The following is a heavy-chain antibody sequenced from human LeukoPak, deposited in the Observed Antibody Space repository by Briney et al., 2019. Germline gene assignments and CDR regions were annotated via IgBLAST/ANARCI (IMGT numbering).Heavy chain of an antibody. CDR1: GFTFSSYW. V-gene: IGHV3-7*01. J-gene: IGHJ4*02. CDR2: IKQDGSEK. D-gene: IGHD3-3*01. Sequence: GGSLRLSCAASGFTFSSYWMSWVRQAPGKGLEWVANIKQDGSEKYYVDSVKGRSTISRDNAKNSLYLQMNSLRAEDTAVYYCARGYYDFWSGYYLTSFYFDYWGQGTLVTVSS. CDR3: ARGYYDFWSGYYLTSFYFDY.